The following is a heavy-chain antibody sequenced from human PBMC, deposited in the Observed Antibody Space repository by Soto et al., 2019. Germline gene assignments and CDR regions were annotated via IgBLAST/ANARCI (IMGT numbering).Heavy chain of an antibody. CDR3: AVPGDGDFDY. CDR2: VYHSGTT. CDR1: GTSIGTNNW. Sequence: QVQLQESGPGLVEPSGTLSLTCAVSGTSIGTNNWWSWVRQPPGKGLEWIGEVYHSGTTNCNPSLKSRVTISIDNSKNEFSLRLTSMTAANTAVYYYAVPGDGDFDYWSQGTPVSVSS. V-gene: IGHV4-4*02. J-gene: IGHJ4*02.